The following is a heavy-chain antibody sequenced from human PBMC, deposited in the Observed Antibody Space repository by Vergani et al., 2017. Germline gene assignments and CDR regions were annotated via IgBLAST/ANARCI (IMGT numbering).Heavy chain of an antibody. J-gene: IGHJ4*02. CDR2: IRYDGSNK. D-gene: IGHD2-2*03. Sequence: QVQLVESGGGVVQPGGSLRLSCAASGFTFSSYGMHWVRQAPGKGLEWVAFIRYDGSNKYYADSVKGRFTLSRDNSKNTLYLQMNSLRAEDTAVYYCAKGGYCSSTSCYAEYYFDYWGQGTLVTVSS. CDR1: GFTFSSYG. V-gene: IGHV3-30*02. CDR3: AKGGYCSSTSCYAEYYFDY.